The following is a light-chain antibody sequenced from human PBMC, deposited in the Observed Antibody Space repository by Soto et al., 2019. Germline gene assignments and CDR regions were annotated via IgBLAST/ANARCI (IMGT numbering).Light chain of an antibody. CDR1: QSVTNK. CDR2: DAS. V-gene: IGKV3-15*01. Sequence: EMLLTQSPATLSVSPGERVILSCWASQSVTNKLAWYQQRPGQPPRLLLYDASTRATGVPATFSGSGSGTDFTLTISRLEPEDFAVYYCQGYGNSRTFGQGTKVDI. J-gene: IGKJ1*01. CDR3: QGYGNSRT.